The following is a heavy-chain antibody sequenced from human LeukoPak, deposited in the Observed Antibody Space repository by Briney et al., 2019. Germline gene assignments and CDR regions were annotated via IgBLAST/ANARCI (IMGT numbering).Heavy chain of an antibody. CDR1: GGSFSGYY. D-gene: IGHD2-2*01. V-gene: IGHV4-34*01. J-gene: IGHJ4*02. Sequence: KPSETLSLTCAVYGGSFSGYYWSWIRQPPGKGLEWIGEINHSGSTNYNPSLKSRVTISVDTSKNQFSLKLSSVTAADTAAYYCARGSRNLYCSSTSCLPPDYWGQGTLVTVSS. CDR2: INHSGST. CDR3: ARGSRNLYCSSTSCLPPDY.